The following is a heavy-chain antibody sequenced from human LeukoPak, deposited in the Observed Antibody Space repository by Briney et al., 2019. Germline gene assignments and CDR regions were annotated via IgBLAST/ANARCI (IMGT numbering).Heavy chain of an antibody. Sequence: PGRSLRLSCAASGFTFSSYSMTWVRQAPGKGLEWVSSISSSSSYIYYADSVKGRFTISRDNAKNSLYLQMNSLRAEDTAVYYCARDLGYSNFGDYWGQGTLVTVSS. D-gene: IGHD4-11*01. CDR2: ISSSSSYI. CDR3: ARDLGYSNFGDY. V-gene: IGHV3-21*01. J-gene: IGHJ4*02. CDR1: GFTFSSYS.